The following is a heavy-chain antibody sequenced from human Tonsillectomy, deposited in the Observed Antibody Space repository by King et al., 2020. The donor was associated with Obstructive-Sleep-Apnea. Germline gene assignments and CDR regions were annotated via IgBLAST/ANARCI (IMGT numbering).Heavy chain of an antibody. J-gene: IGHJ5*02. CDR3: ASEGKGITMVRGVIIGP. Sequence: VQLVESGGGLVQPGGSLRLSCAASGFTFSSYSMNWVRQAPGKGLEWVSYISSSSSTIYYADSVKGRFTISRDSAKNSLYLQMNSLRAEDTAVYYCASEGKGITMVRGVIIGPWGQGTLVTVSS. CDR1: GFTFSSYS. CDR2: ISSSSSTI. D-gene: IGHD3-10*01. V-gene: IGHV3-48*04.